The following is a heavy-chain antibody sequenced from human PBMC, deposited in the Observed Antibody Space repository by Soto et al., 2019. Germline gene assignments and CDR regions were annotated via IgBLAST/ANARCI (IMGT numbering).Heavy chain of an antibody. CDR1: GYTFTGYY. CDR3: AREPDKQLWLPGSWFDP. Sequence: ASVKVSCKASGYTFTGYYMHWVRQAPGQGLEWMGWINPNSGGTNYAQKFQGWVTMTRDTSISTAYMELSRLRSDDTAVYYCAREPDKQLWLPGSWFDPWGQGTLVTVSS. J-gene: IGHJ5*02. D-gene: IGHD5-18*01. V-gene: IGHV1-2*04. CDR2: INPNSGGT.